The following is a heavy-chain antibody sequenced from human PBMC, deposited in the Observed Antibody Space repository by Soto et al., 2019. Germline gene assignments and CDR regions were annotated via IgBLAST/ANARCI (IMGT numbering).Heavy chain of an antibody. Sequence: QVQLVQSGAEVKKPGSSVKVSCKASEGTFITYAIAWVRQAPGQGLEWMGGIVPIFGTTKYAQKFRARVTITADESTSTAYMEVSSLRSEDTAVYYCATDCSSTNCYIGVASWGQGTLVTVSS. CDR2: IVPIFGTT. CDR3: ATDCSSTNCYIGVAS. CDR1: EGTFITYA. V-gene: IGHV1-69*01. D-gene: IGHD2-2*02. J-gene: IGHJ4*02.